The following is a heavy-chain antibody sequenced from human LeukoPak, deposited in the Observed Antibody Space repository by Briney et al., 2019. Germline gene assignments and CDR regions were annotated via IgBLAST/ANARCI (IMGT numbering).Heavy chain of an antibody. D-gene: IGHD4-17*01. Sequence: SETLSLTCTVSGGSISSGSYYWSWIRQPAGKGLEWIGRIYTSGSTNYNPSLKSRVTISVDTSKNQFSLKLSSVTAADTAVYYCAREDGDYEADYWGQGTLVTVSS. J-gene: IGHJ4*02. CDR2: IYTSGST. CDR1: GGSISSGSYY. CDR3: AREDGDYEADY. V-gene: IGHV4-61*02.